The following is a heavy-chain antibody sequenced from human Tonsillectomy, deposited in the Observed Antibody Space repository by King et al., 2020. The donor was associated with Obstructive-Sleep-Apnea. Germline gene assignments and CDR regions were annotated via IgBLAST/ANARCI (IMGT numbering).Heavy chain of an antibody. Sequence: VQLVESGGVVIQPVGSLRLSCAAAGFTFDDYTMHWIRQIPGKGLEWVSLISWDGSSTFYADSVRGRFTISRDNSKNSLYLQMNSLRTEDTALYYCSKGIEYSSSYYFDYWGQGTLVTVSS. CDR1: GFTFDDYT. J-gene: IGHJ4*02. CDR2: ISWDGSST. CDR3: SKGIEYSSSYYFDY. V-gene: IGHV3-43*01. D-gene: IGHD6-6*01.